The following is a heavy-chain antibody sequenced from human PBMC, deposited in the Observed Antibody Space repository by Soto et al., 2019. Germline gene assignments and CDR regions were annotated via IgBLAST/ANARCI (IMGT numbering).Heavy chain of an antibody. D-gene: IGHD5-18*01. CDR1: AVTFSSDA. Sequence: SAKVSRKASAVTFSSDAISRVRQAPGHRLEWMGGIIPIFGTANYAQKFQGRVTITADESTSTAYMELSGLRSEDTAVYYCARALDTAMVRYYYYYGMDVWGQGTTVTVSS. CDR2: IIPIFGTA. V-gene: IGHV1-69*13. CDR3: ARALDTAMVRYYYYYGMDV. J-gene: IGHJ6*02.